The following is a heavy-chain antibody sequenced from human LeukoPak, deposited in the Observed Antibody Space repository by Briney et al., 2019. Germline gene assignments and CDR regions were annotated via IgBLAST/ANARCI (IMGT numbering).Heavy chain of an antibody. CDR3: ARDRVVGLGIDNAFDI. J-gene: IGHJ3*02. CDR2: TIPVFGTA. CDR1: GATFSTYA. Sequence: PSVKVSCKASGATFSTYAISWVRQPPGQGLEWMGGTIPVFGTANYAQKFQGRVTITADESTSTAYMELSSLRSEDTAVFYCARDRVVGLGIDNAFDIWGHGTTVTVSS. V-gene: IGHV1-69*13. D-gene: IGHD2-15*01.